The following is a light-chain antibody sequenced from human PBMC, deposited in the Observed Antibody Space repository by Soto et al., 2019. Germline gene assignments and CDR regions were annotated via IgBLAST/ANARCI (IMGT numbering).Light chain of an antibody. CDR1: RSHIGSNT. J-gene: IGLJ2*01. CDR2: SNN. V-gene: IGLV1-44*01. CDR3: AAWDDSLNGVV. Sequence: QLVLTQPPSASGTPGQRVTISWSGSRSHIGSNTVNWYQQLPGTAPKLLIYSNNQRPSGVPDRFSGSKSGTSASLAISGLQSEDEADYYCAAWDDSLNGVVFGGGTKLTLL.